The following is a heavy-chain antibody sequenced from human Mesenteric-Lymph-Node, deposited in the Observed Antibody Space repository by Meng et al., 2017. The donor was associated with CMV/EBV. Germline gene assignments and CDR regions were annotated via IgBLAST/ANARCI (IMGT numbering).Heavy chain of an antibody. V-gene: IGHV3-48*03. Sequence: GESLKISCAASGFIFSNYEMNWVRQVPGKGLEWISYIIAGATAIDYADSVKGRFTISRDNAKNSLSLQMNSLRAEDTAIYYCATHPAFDYWGQGTLVTVSS. J-gene: IGHJ4*02. CDR2: IIAGATAI. CDR3: ATHPAFDY. D-gene: IGHD2-2*01. CDR1: GFIFSNYE.